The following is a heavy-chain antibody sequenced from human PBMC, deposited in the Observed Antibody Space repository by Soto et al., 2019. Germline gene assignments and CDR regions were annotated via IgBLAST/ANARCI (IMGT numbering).Heavy chain of an antibody. CDR1: CYTFTSSG. Sequence: ASVKVSCKASCYTFTSSGISWVRQAPGQGLEWMGWISIDNGNTKYAQHLQGRVSMTTDTSTSTAYMDLRSLRSDDTAVYYCANPPYGGNSYYYYGMDVWGQGTTVTVSS. J-gene: IGHJ6*02. D-gene: IGHD4-17*01. CDR3: ANPPYGGNSYYYYGMDV. V-gene: IGHV1-18*01. CDR2: ISIDNGNT.